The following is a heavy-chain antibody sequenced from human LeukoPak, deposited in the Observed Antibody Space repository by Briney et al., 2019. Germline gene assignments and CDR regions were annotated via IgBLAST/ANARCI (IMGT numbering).Heavy chain of an antibody. Sequence: ASVKVSCKASGYTFTSYSISWVRHAPGHGLEWMGWISAYNGNTNYAQKLQGRVTMTTDTSTSTAYMELRSLRSDDTAVYYCARQEYCSSTSCYLGYFDYWGQGTLVTVSS. V-gene: IGHV1-18*01. CDR1: GYTFTSYS. CDR3: ARQEYCSSTSCYLGYFDY. D-gene: IGHD2-2*01. J-gene: IGHJ4*02. CDR2: ISAYNGNT.